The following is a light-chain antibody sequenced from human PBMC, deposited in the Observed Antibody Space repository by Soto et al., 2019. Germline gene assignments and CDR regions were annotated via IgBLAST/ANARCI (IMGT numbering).Light chain of an antibody. Sequence: DIQMTQSPSSLSASVGDRVTITCRASQSISSYLNWYQQKPGKAPKLLIYAASSWQSGVPSRFSGSGSGTDFPITISSLQPEDFANYYCQQSYSTPWTFGQGTKVEIK. J-gene: IGKJ1*01. CDR2: AAS. CDR1: QSISSY. CDR3: QQSYSTPWT. V-gene: IGKV1-39*01.